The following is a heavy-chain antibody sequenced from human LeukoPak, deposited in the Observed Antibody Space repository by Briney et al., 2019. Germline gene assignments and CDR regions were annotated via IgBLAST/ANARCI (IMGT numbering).Heavy chain of an antibody. J-gene: IGHJ4*02. Sequence: GGSLRLSCAASGFTFSSYSMNWVRQAPGKGLEWVGRIQSKTDGGTTECAAPVKGRFTISRDDSKNTLYLQMNSLKTEDTAVYYCTTLHSGYASYWGQGTLVTVSS. CDR2: IQSKTDGGTT. D-gene: IGHD5-12*01. CDR1: GFTFSSYS. V-gene: IGHV3-15*01. CDR3: TTLHSGYASY.